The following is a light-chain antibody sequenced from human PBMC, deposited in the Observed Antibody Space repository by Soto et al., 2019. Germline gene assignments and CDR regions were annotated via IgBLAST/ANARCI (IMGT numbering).Light chain of an antibody. V-gene: IGKV1-27*01. CDR2: AAS. Sequence: DIPMTQSPSSLSASVGHRVTITCRASRGISNYLAWYQQKPGKVPKLLIYAASTLQSGVPSRFSGSGSETDFTLTISSLQPEDVATYYCRKYNSAPPNTFGGGTKVEIK. CDR1: RGISNY. J-gene: IGKJ4*01. CDR3: RKYNSAPPNT.